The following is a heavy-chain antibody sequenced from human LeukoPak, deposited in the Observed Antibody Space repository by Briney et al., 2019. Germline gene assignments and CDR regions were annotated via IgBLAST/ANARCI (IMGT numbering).Heavy chain of an antibody. CDR1: RGTFSSYA. CDR3: ARGDYDLYYYYMDV. D-gene: IGHD4-17*01. Sequence: SVKVSCKASRGTFSSYAISWVRQAPGQGLEWMGGIIPIFGTANYAQKFQGRVTITTDESTSTAYMELSSLRSEDTAVYYCARGDYDLYYYYMDVWGKGTTVTVSS. V-gene: IGHV1-69*05. CDR2: IIPIFGTA. J-gene: IGHJ6*03.